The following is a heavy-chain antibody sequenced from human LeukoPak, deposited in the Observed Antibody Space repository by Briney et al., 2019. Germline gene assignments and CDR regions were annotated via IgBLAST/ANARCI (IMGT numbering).Heavy chain of an antibody. Sequence: SETLSLTCTVSGGSISSGGYYWSWIRQHPGKGLEWIGYIYYSGSTYYNPSLKSRVTISVDTSKNQFSLKLSSVTAADTAVYYCAGTYYYDSSGYYFGHFDYWGQGTLVTVSS. D-gene: IGHD3-22*01. CDR1: GGSISSGGYY. V-gene: IGHV4-31*03. CDR2: IYYSGST. CDR3: AGTYYYDSSGYYFGHFDY. J-gene: IGHJ4*02.